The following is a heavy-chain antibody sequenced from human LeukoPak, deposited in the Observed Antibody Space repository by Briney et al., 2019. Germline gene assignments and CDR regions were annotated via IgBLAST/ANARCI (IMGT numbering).Heavy chain of an antibody. CDR3: ARGGGDYDFWSGYYNRHYFDY. J-gene: IGHJ4*02. Sequence: SETLSLTCTVSGGSISSSSYYWGWIRQPPGKGLEWIGSIYYSGSTYYNPSLKSRVTISVDTSKNQFSLKLSSVTAADTAAYYCARGGGDYDFWSGYYNRHYFDYWGQGTLVTVSS. V-gene: IGHV4-39*07. CDR2: IYYSGST. D-gene: IGHD3-3*01. CDR1: GGSISSSSYY.